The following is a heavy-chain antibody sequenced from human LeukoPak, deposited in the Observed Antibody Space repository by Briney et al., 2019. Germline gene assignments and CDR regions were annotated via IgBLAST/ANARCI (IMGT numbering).Heavy chain of an antibody. D-gene: IGHD6-19*01. CDR2: INHSGST. Sequence: SETLSLTCAVYGGSFSGYYWSWIRQPPGKGLEWIGEINHSGSTNYNPYLKSRVTISVDTSKNQFSLKLSSVTAADTAVYYCARGAVAGREFDYWGQGTLVTVSS. J-gene: IGHJ4*02. CDR1: GGSFSGYY. CDR3: ARGAVAGREFDY. V-gene: IGHV4-34*01.